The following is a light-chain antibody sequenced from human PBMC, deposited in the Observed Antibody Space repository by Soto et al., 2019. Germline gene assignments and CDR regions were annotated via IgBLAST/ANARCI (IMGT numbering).Light chain of an antibody. CDR3: SSFTTSTSYV. CDR1: SSDVGGYNS. Sequence: QSALTQPASVSGSPGQSIAISCTGTSSDVGGYNSVSWYQQYPGKAPKLMIHDVSNRPSGVSNRFSGSKSGNTAFLTISGLQAEDEADYYCSSFTTSTSYVFGSGTKLTVL. V-gene: IGLV2-14*01. J-gene: IGLJ1*01. CDR2: DVS.